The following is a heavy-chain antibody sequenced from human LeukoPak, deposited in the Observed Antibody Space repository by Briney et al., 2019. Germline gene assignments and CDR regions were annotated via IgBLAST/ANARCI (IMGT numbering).Heavy chain of an antibody. Sequence: GGSLRLSCRAWVFTFSSCGFNWVRQAPGKGPEWVSSIGPTGTDRYYADSVRGRFTVSRDNAKNSMYLQMDSLRDEDTAVYYCATETIGRHYDYWGQGTLLTVSS. D-gene: IGHD1-14*01. V-gene: IGHV3-21*01. CDR3: ATETIGRHYDY. CDR1: VFTFSSCG. CDR2: IGPTGTDR. J-gene: IGHJ4*02.